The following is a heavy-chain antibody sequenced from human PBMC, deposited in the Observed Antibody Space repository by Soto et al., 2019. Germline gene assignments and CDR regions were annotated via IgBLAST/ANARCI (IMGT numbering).Heavy chain of an antibody. J-gene: IGHJ1*01. V-gene: IGHV1-18*01. Sequence: ASVKVSCKASGYTFTSYGISWVRQAPGQGLEWMGWISAYNGNTNYAQKLQGRVTMTTDTSTSTAYMELRSLRPDDTAVYYCARSIHYTGYFQHWGQGTLVTVSS. CDR2: ISAYNGNT. CDR1: GYTFTSYG. D-gene: IGHD2-2*02. CDR3: ARSIHYTGYFQH.